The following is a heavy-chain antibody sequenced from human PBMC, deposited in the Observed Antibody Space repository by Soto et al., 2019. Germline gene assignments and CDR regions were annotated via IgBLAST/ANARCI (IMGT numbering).Heavy chain of an antibody. CDR1: GYIFSDYG. J-gene: IGHJ4*02. CDR2: ISGYSGNA. Sequence: QVHVVQSGAEVKRPGDSVKVSCKTSGYIFSDYGINWERQAPGQGLEWMGWISGYSGNANLAQKFQGRVTMSRDTATRTAYMELRSLRSDDTAVYYCAKRTSGTTWGESDYWGQGTLVTVSS. D-gene: IGHD4-17*01. CDR3: AKRTSGTTWGESDY. V-gene: IGHV1-18*04.